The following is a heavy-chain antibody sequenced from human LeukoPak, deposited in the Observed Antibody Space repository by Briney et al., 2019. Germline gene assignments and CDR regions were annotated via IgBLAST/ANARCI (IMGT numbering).Heavy chain of an antibody. J-gene: IGHJ4*02. CDR3: ARAGTTVMCFDY. D-gene: IGHD4-17*01. Sequence: SQTLSLTCTVSGGSISSGGYYWSWIRQHPGKGLEWIGYIYYSGSTYYNPSLKSRVTISVDTSKNQFSLKLSSVTAADTAVYYCARAGTTVMCFDYWGQGTLVTVSS. CDR1: GGSISSGGYY. CDR2: IYYSGST. V-gene: IGHV4-31*03.